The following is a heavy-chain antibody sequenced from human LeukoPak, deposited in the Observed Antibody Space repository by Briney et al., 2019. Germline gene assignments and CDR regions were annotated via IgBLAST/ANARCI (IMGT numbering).Heavy chain of an antibody. J-gene: IGHJ4*02. CDR1: GFTFSSYA. D-gene: IGHD2-21*01. CDR3: ARDPEPCGGDCYSTFDY. V-gene: IGHV3-30-3*01. Sequence: GRSLRLSCAASGFTFSSYAMHWVRQAPGKGLEWVAVISYDGSNKYYADSVKGRFTISRDNSKNTLYLQMNSLRAEDTAVYYCARDPEPCGGDCYSTFDYWGQGTLVTVSS. CDR2: ISYDGSNK.